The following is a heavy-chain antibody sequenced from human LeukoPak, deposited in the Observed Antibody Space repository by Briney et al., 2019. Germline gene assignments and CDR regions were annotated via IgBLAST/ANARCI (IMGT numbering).Heavy chain of an antibody. V-gene: IGHV4-59*01. J-gene: IGHJ3*02. CDR1: GGSINGYY. CDR3: AKRHSSANAFDI. D-gene: IGHD6-25*01. CDR2: ISYSISYSGST. Sequence: PSETLSLTCTVSGGSINGYYWSWIRQPPGKRLEWIGYISYSISYSGSTNYNPSLKSRVTISVDTSKNQFSLQLSSVTAADTAVYYCAKRHSSANAFDIWGQGTMVTVSS.